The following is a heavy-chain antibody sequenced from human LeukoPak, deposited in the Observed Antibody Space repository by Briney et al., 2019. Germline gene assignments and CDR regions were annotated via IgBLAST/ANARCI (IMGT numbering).Heavy chain of an antibody. D-gene: IGHD4-17*01. CDR1: GGSFSGYY. Sequence: SETLSLTCAVCGGSFSGYYWSWIRQPPGKGLEWIGEINHSGSTNYNPSLKSRVTISVDTSKNQFSLKLSSVTAADTAVYYCAREAPTESLDYWGQGTLVTVSS. CDR2: INHSGST. J-gene: IGHJ4*02. V-gene: IGHV4-34*01. CDR3: AREAPTESLDY.